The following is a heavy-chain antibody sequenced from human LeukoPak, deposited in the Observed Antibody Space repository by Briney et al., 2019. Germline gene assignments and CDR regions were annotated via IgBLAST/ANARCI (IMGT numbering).Heavy chain of an antibody. CDR3: ARGGPTIFGVVISPYYYGMDV. V-gene: IGHV4-34*01. CDR2: INHSGST. Sequence: MTSETLSLTCAVYGGSFSGYYWSWIRQPPGKGLEWIGEINHSGSTNYNPSLKSRVTISVDTSKNQFSLKLSSVTAADTAVYYCARGGPTIFGVVISPYYYGMDVWGQGTTVTVSS. D-gene: IGHD3-3*01. CDR1: GGSFSGYY. J-gene: IGHJ6*02.